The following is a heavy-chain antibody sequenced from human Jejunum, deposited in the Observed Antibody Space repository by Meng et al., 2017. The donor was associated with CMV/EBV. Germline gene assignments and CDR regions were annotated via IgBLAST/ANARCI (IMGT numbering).Heavy chain of an antibody. CDR1: GFIFSNYE. V-gene: IGHV3-48*03. CDR3: ARDTAPVPF. D-gene: IGHD5-18*01. Sequence: SCVGSGFIFSNYEMNCVRQAPGKGLEWISFISNRASAIYYADSVKGQFTVSRDNAKNSLFLQMDNLRVEDTAVYYCARDTAPVPFWGQGTLVTVSS. J-gene: IGHJ4*02. CDR2: ISNRASAI.